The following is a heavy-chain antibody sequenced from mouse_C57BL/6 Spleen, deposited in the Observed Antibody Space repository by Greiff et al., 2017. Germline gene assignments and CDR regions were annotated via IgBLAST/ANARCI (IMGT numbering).Heavy chain of an antibody. CDR1: GFTFSSYG. D-gene: IGHD2-4*01. J-gene: IGHJ4*01. CDR3: ARRIKKAMDY. V-gene: IGHV5-6*02. Sequence: VKLMESGGDLVKPGGSLKLSCAASGFTFSSYGMSWVRQTPDKRLEWVATISSGGSYTYYPDSVKGRFTISRDNAKNTLYLQMSSLKSEDTAMYYCARRIKKAMDYWGQGTSVTVSS. CDR2: ISSGGSYT.